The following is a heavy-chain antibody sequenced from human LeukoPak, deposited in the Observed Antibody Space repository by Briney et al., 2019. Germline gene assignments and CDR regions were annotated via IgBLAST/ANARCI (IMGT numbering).Heavy chain of an antibody. CDR3: AKAKGAFLTGYYPDY. D-gene: IGHD3-9*01. V-gene: IGHV3-9*01. CDR2: ISWNSGSI. Sequence: PGRSLRLSCAASGFTFDDYAMHWVRQAPGKGLEWVSGISWNSGSIGYADSVKGRFTISRDNAKNSLYLQMNSLRAEDTALYYCAKAKGAFLTGYYPDYWGQGTLVTVSS. CDR1: GFTFDDYA. J-gene: IGHJ4*02.